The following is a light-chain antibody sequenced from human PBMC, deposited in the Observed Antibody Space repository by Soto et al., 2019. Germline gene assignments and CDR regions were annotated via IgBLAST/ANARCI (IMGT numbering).Light chain of an antibody. Sequence: IVLTQSPATLSLSPGERATLSCRASQSVSNNYLAWYQQKPGQAPRLLIYGASTRATGIPARFSGSGSGTEFTLTINSLESEDFAVYYCQQYNNWPVTFGQGTKVDIK. CDR2: GAS. CDR3: QQYNNWPVT. J-gene: IGKJ1*01. V-gene: IGKV3-15*01. CDR1: QSVSNN.